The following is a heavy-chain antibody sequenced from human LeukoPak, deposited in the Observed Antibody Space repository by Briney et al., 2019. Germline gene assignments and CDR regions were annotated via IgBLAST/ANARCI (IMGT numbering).Heavy chain of an antibody. Sequence: GRSLRLSCAASGFTFRMFAMHWVRQTPGKGLEWVAVISYDGGTTYYRDSVKSRFTISRDDSKNTLYLQMSTLRSDDTAVYYCAKDSAYYDSSGDYFDSWGQGTLVTVSS. CDR1: GFTFRMFA. J-gene: IGHJ4*02. V-gene: IGHV3-30*18. CDR3: AKDSAYYDSSGDYFDS. D-gene: IGHD3-22*01. CDR2: ISYDGGTT.